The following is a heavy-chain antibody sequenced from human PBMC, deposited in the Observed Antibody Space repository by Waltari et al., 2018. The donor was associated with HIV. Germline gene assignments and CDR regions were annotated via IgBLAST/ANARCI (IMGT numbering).Heavy chain of an antibody. D-gene: IGHD2-2*01. V-gene: IGHV3-7*01. CDR1: GFIFSNYW. CDR3: ARVYSSTTGRALDY. Sequence: EVQLVESGGGLVQPGGSLGLSCVGSGFIFSNYWRTWVRQAPGKGLEWVSNIKQDGREKNYVDSVAGRFSISRDNANNSLYLQLNSLRDEDTAVYYCARVYSSTTGRALDYWGQGALVTVSS. J-gene: IGHJ4*02. CDR2: IKQDGREK.